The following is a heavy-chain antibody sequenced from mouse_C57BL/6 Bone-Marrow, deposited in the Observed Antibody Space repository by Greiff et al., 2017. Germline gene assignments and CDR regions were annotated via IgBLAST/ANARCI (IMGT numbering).Heavy chain of an antibody. CDR2: IYPGSGST. Sequence: QVQLQQSGAELVKPGASVKMSCKASGYTFTSYWITWVKQRPGQGLEWIGDIYPGSGSTNYNEKFKSKATLTVDTSSSTAYMQLSSLTSEDSAVYYCARIRLRHWYFDVWGTGTTVTVSS. V-gene: IGHV1-55*01. J-gene: IGHJ1*03. CDR1: GYTFTSYW. D-gene: IGHD2-4*01. CDR3: ARIRLRHWYFDV.